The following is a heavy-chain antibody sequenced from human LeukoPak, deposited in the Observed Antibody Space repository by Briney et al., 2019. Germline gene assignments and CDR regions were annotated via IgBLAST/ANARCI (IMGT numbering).Heavy chain of an antibody. D-gene: IGHD3-10*01. CDR3: ARSPYYGSGSYYKGGWFDP. V-gene: IGHV4-34*01. Sequence: SETLSFTCAVYGGSFSGYYWSWIRQPPGKGLEWIGEINHSGSTNYNPSLKSRVTISVDASKNQFSLKLSSVTAADTAVYYCARSPYYGSGSYYKGGWFDPWGQGTLVTVSS. CDR2: INHSGST. CDR1: GGSFSGYY. J-gene: IGHJ5*02.